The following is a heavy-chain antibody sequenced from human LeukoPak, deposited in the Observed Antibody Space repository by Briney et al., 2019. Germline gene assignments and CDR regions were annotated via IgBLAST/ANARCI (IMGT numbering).Heavy chain of an antibody. CDR1: GFTFSSYG. Sequence: GGSLRLSCAASGFTFSSYGMSWVRQAPGKGLEWVSAISGSGGSTYYADSVKGRFTISRDNSKNTLYLQMNSLRAEDTAVYYCARAQQQLDGWFDPWGQGTLVTVSS. CDR2: ISGSGGST. J-gene: IGHJ5*02. CDR3: ARAQQQLDGWFDP. D-gene: IGHD6-13*01. V-gene: IGHV3-23*01.